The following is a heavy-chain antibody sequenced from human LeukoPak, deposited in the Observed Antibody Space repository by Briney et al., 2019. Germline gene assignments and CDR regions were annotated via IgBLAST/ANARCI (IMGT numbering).Heavy chain of an antibody. CDR1: GFTFSSYS. Sequence: GGSLRLSCAASGFTFSSYSMNWVRQAPGKGLEWVSSISSSSSYIYYADSVKGRFTISRDNAKNSLYLQMNSLGAEDTAVYYCARGSSGYSSGWRYYWGQGTLVTVSS. V-gene: IGHV3-21*01. J-gene: IGHJ4*02. CDR3: ARGSSGYSSGWRYY. CDR2: ISSSSSYI. D-gene: IGHD6-19*01.